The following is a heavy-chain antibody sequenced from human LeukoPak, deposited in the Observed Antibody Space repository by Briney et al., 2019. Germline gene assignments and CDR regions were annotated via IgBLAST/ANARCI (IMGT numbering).Heavy chain of an antibody. CDR1: GFTFSTYS. J-gene: IGHJ4*02. CDR2: ISGSGGST. CDR3: AKAMAGTRPDY. D-gene: IGHD6-19*01. V-gene: IGHV3-23*01. Sequence: RTGGSLRLSCAASGFTFSTYSMSWVRQAPGKGLEWVSAISGSGGSTYYADSVKGRFTISRDNSKNTLYLQMNSLRAEDTAVYYCAKAMAGTRPDYWGQGTLVTVSS.